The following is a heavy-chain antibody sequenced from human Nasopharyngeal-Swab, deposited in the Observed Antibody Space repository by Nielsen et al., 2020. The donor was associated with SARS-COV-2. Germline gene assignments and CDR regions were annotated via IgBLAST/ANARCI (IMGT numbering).Heavy chain of an antibody. J-gene: IGHJ4*02. CDR2: ISYDGSNK. CDR3: AKGPVGATGYYFDY. V-gene: IGHV3-30*18. CDR1: GFTFSSYG. D-gene: IGHD1-26*01. Sequence: GGSLRLSCAASGFTFSSYGMHWVRQAPGKGLEWVAVISYDGSNKYYADSVKGRFTISRDNSKNTLYLQMNSLRAEDTAVYYCAKGPVGATGYYFDYWGQGTLVTVSS.